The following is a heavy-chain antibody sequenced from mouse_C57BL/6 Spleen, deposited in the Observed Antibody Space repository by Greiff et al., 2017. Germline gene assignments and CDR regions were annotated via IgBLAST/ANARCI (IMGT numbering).Heavy chain of an antibody. Sequence: VQLKQSGAELVRPGASVKLSCTASGFNIKDDYMHWVKQRPEQGLEWIGWIDPENGDTEYASKFQGKATITADTSSNTAYLQLSSLTSEDTAVYYCTTHSSGSAWFAYWGQGTLVTVSA. J-gene: IGHJ3*01. CDR3: TTHSSGSAWFAY. V-gene: IGHV14-4*01. CDR1: GFNIKDDY. D-gene: IGHD3-2*02. CDR2: IDPENGDT.